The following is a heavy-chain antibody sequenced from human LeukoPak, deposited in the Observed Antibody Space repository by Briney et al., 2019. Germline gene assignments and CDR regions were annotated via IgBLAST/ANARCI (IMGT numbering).Heavy chain of an antibody. CDR3: ARSQNMDV. V-gene: IGHV4-59*08. CDR1: GGSLSSYY. CDR2: IYYSGST. J-gene: IGHJ6*03. Sequence: SETLSLTCTVSGGSLSSYYWSWIRQPPGKGLEWIGYIYYSGSTKYNPSLKSRVTVSVDTSKNQLSLKLISVTAADTAVYYCARSQNMDVWGKGTTVTVSS.